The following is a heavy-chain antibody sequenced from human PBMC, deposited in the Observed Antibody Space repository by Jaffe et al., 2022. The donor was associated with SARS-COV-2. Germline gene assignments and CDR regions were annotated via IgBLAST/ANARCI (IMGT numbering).Heavy chain of an antibody. CDR3: ARHFWSRGWYYLDY. V-gene: IGHV4-39*01. Sequence: QLQLQESGPGLVTPSETLSLTCTVSGGSISSSSYYGGWIRQPPGKGLEWIGSIYYNGTTYYNASLKSRVTISVDTSKNQFSLKLNSVTAADTAVYYCARHFWSRGWYYLDYWGQGTLVTVSS. J-gene: IGHJ4*02. CDR2: IYYNGTT. D-gene: IGHD6-19*01. CDR1: GGSISSSSYY.